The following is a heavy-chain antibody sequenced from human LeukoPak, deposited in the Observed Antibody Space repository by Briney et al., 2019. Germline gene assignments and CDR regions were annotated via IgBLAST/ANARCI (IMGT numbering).Heavy chain of an antibody. Sequence: GASVKVSCKASGYSFTRHGLNWVRQAPGQGLEWIGWISPDNGNTNNAQKVQGRITMTMDRSTSTVYMELRSLRSDDTAVYYCARETTGEFDYWGQGSLATVSS. D-gene: IGHD4-17*01. V-gene: IGHV1-18*01. CDR2: ISPDNGNT. J-gene: IGHJ4*02. CDR3: ARETTGEFDY. CDR1: GYSFTRHG.